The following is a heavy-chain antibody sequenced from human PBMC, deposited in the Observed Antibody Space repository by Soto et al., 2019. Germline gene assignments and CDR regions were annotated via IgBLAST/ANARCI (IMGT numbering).Heavy chain of an antibody. CDR2: IYYSGST. CDR1: GGSISSGDYY. CDR3: ARDPACSSTSCPNWFDP. V-gene: IGHV4-30-4*01. D-gene: IGHD2-2*01. Sequence: PSETPSLTCTVSGGSISSGDYYWSWIRQPPGKGLEWIGYIYYSGSTYYNPSLKSRVTISVDTSKNQFSLKLSSVTAADTAVYYCARDPACSSTSCPNWFDPWGQGTLVTGSS. J-gene: IGHJ5*02.